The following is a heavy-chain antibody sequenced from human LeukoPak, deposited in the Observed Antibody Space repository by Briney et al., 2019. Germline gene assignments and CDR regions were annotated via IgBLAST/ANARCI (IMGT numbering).Heavy chain of an antibody. V-gene: IGHV3-64D*06. CDR1: GFTFSSSA. Sequence: GSLRLSCPASGFTFSSSAMHWIRQAPGKGLQYVSAISSNGGSTYHADSVKGRFTISRDNSKNTLYLQMSSLRAEDTAVYYCVKSPSNSWHIDYWGQGTLVTVSS. CDR2: ISSNGGST. J-gene: IGHJ4*02. D-gene: IGHD6-13*01. CDR3: VKSPSNSWHIDY.